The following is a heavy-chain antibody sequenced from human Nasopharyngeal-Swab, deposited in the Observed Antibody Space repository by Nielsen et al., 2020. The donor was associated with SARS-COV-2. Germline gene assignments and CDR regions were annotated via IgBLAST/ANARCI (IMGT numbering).Heavy chain of an antibody. V-gene: IGHV4-31*03. CDR3: AAGTHTVFPH. J-gene: IGHJ4*03. CDR1: GHSIRGAAYY. CDR2: VHFVGSP. D-gene: IGHD2/OR15-2a*01. Sequence: SATLSLTCSVSGHSIRGAAYYCTWLRQLPVQGLEWIGYVHFVGSPYYNPSLKSRVLISLDTSQNDLLLDLTSVTAADTAVYYCAAGTHTVFPHWGLGTLVAVSS.